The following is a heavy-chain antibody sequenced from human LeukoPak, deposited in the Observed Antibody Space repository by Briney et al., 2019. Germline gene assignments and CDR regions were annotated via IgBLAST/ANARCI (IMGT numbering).Heavy chain of an antibody. CDR1: GFTFSSYW. J-gene: IGHJ3*02. CDR3: ARDYPSRCGGDCPGSAFDI. CDR2: INSDGSST. Sequence: GGSLRLSCAASGFTFSSYWMHWVRQAPGKGLVWVSRINSDGSSTSYADSVKGRFTISRDNAKNSLYLQMNSLRAEDTAVYYCARDYPSRCGGDCPGSAFDIWGQGTMVTVSS. V-gene: IGHV3-74*01. D-gene: IGHD2-21*02.